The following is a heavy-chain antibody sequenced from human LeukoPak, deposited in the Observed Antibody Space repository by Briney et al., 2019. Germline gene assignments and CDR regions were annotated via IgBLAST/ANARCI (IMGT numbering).Heavy chain of an antibody. CDR2: ISYSGST. CDR1: GGSISSYY. V-gene: IGHV4-59*01. D-gene: IGHD3-22*01. Sequence: SETLSLTCTVSGGSISSYYWSWIRQPPGKGLEWIGYISYSGSTSYNPSLKSRVTISVDTSKNQFSLKLSSVIAADTAMYYCAANTYYYDSSGYAWGQGTLVTVSS. J-gene: IGHJ5*02. CDR3: AANTYYYDSSGYA.